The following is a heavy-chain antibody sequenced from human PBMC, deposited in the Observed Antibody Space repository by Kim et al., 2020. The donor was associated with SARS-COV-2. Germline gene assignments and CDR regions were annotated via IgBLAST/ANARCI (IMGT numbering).Heavy chain of an antibody. J-gene: IGHJ6*02. CDR1: GFTFSDYY. CDR3: ARYRWNYFSYYYGMDV. V-gene: IGHV3-11*03. D-gene: IGHD1-7*01. Sequence: GGSLRLSCAASGFTFSDYYMSWIRQAPGKGLEWVSYISSSSSYTNYADSVKGRFTISRDNAKNSLYLQMNSLRAEDTAVYYCARYRWNYFSYYYGMDVWGQGTTVTVSS. CDR2: ISSSSSYT.